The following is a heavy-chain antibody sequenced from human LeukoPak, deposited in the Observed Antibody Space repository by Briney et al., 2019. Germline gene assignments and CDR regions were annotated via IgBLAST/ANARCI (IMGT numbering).Heavy chain of an antibody. V-gene: IGHV1-24*01. D-gene: IGHD6-19*01. CDR2: VDPEDGET. CDR1: GYTLTELS. J-gene: IGHJ5*02. Sequence: ASVTVSCKVSGYTLTELSMHWVRQPPGKGLEWMGGVDPEDGETIYATKYQRRVTMTENTSTDTAYMELSRLRCEDTAVYYCATDLHGSSGRYSCWFDPWGQGTLVTVSS. CDR3: ATDLHGSSGRYSCWFDP.